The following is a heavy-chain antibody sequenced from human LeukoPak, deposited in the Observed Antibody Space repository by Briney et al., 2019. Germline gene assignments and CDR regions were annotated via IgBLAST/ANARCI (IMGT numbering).Heavy chain of an antibody. CDR1: GGSISGYH. J-gene: IGHJ5*02. CDR2: INHSGST. Sequence: SETLSLTCTVSGGSISGYHWSWIRQPPGKGLEWIGEINHSGSTNYNPSLKSRVTISVDTSKNQFSLKLSSVTAADTAVYYCARGLNRGGYDRNNWFDPWGQGTLVTVSS. V-gene: IGHV4-34*01. CDR3: ARGLNRGGYDRNNWFDP. D-gene: IGHD5-12*01.